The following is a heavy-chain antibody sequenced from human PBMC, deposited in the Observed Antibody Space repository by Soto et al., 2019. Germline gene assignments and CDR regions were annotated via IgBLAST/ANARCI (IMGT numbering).Heavy chain of an antibody. CDR1: GGSFSGYY. Sequence: SETLSLTCAVYGGSFSGYYWSWIRQPPGKGLEWIGEINHSGSTNYNPSLKSRVTISVDTSKNQFSLKLSSVTAADTAVYYCARGVGYCSSTSCDGSSYYYYMDGWGKGTTVTVSS. CDR2: INHSGST. V-gene: IGHV4-34*01. J-gene: IGHJ6*03. D-gene: IGHD2-2*01. CDR3: ARGVGYCSSTSCDGSSYYYYMDG.